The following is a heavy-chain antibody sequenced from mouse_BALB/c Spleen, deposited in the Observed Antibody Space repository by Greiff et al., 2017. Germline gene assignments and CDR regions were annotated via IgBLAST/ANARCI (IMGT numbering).Heavy chain of an antibody. CDR2: IYPGNSDT. J-gene: IGHJ1*01. CDR3: ARRTVVALDFDV. D-gene: IGHD1-1*01. V-gene: IGHV1-5*01. CDR1: GYSFTSYC. Sequence: EVQLQQSGTVLARPGASVKMSCKASGYSFTSYCMHWVKQRPGQGLEWIGAIYPGNSDTSYNQKFKGKAKLTAVTSASTAYMELSSLTNEDSAVYYCARRTVVALDFDVWGAGTTVTVSS.